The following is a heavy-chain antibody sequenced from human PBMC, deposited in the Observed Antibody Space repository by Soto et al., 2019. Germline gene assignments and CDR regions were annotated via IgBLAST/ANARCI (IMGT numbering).Heavy chain of an antibody. CDR1: GYSITSGDY. J-gene: IGHJ6*02. Sequence: PCENLSLTCAVSGYSITSGDYWAWIGKPPGKGLEWIESINQSGRTYYHPSPKSRVTISVDTPKNQFSLKLSSVTAADTAVYYCARALRGRTYYYYYYGMDVWGQGTTVT. D-gene: IGHD3-10*01. CDR3: ARALRGRTYYYYYYGMDV. V-gene: IGHV4-38-2*01. CDR2: INQSGRT.